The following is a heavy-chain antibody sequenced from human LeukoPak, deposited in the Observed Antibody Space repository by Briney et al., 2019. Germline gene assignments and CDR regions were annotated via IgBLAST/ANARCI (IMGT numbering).Heavy chain of an antibody. J-gene: IGHJ4*02. V-gene: IGHV4-34*01. CDR3: ARGRGSSIAARTYYFDY. CDR2: INHSGST. CDR1: GGSFSGYD. D-gene: IGHD6-6*01. Sequence: PSETLSLTCAVYGGSFSGYDWSWIRQPPGKGLEWIGEINHSGSTNYNPSLKSRVTISVDTSKNQFSLKLSSVTAADTAVYYCARGRGSSIAARTYYFDYWGQGTLVTVSS.